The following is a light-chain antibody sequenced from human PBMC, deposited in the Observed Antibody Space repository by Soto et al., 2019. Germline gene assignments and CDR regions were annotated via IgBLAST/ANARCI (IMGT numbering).Light chain of an antibody. J-gene: IGLJ1*01. CDR1: SGHSNYA. CDR2: VNSDGSH. Sequence: QSVLTQSPSASASLGASVKLTCTLSSGHSNYAIAWHPQQPEKGPRYLMKVNSDGSHRKGDGIPDRFSGSSSGAQRYLTISSLQSEDEPDYYCPTGGTGIRVFGTGTKVTVL. CDR3: PTGGTGIRV. V-gene: IGLV4-69*01.